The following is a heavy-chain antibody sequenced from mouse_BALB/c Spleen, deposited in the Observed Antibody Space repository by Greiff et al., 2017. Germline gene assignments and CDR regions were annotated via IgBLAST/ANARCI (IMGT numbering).Heavy chain of an antibody. V-gene: IGHV1-67*01. CDR3: ARGETVVAPFDY. D-gene: IGHD1-1*01. J-gene: IGHJ2*01. CDR1: SYTFTDYA. Sequence: QVQLKESGPELVRPGVSVKISCKGSSYTFTDYAMHWVKQSHAKSLEWIGVISTYYGNTNYNQKFKGKATMTVDKSSSTAYMELARLTSEDSAVYYCARGETVVAPFDYWGQGTTLTVSS. CDR2: ISTYYGNT.